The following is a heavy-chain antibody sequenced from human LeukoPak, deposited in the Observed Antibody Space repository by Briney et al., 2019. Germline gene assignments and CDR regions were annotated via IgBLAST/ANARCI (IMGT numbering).Heavy chain of an antibody. CDR3: ARGVRGVIIYYYYYMDV. D-gene: IGHD3-10*01. J-gene: IGHJ6*03. CDR2: IWYDGSNR. CDR1: GFTFSSYG. Sequence: GRSLRLSCAASGFTFSSYGMHWVRQAPGKGLEWVAVIWYDGSNRYYADSVKGRFTISRDNSKNTLYLQMNSLRAEDTAVYYCARGVRGVIIYYYYYMDVWGKGTTVTVSS. V-gene: IGHV3-33*01.